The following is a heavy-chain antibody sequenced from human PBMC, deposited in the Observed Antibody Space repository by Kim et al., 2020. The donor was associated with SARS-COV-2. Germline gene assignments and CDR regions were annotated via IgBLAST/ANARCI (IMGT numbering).Heavy chain of an antibody. CDR1: GFTFNNYW. D-gene: IGHD3-10*01. Sequence: GGSLRLSCAASGFTFNNYWMNWVRQAPGKGLVWLSRINSDGSGTNYADFVKGRFTISRDNAKRSIYLQMSSLRADDTDVYYCVRQGRGADWGQGTLVTVSS. J-gene: IGHJ4*02. CDR3: VRQGRGAD. V-gene: IGHV3-74*01. CDR2: INSDGSGT.